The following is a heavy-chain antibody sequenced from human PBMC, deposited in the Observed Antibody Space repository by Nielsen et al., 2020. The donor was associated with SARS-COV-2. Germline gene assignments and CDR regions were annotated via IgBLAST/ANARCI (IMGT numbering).Heavy chain of an antibody. J-gene: IGHJ4*02. D-gene: IGHD3-10*01. CDR2: IIPIFGTA. Sequence: SVKVSCKASGGTFSSYAISWVRQAPGQGLKWMGGIIPIFGTANYAQKFQGRVTITADESTSTAYMELSSLRSEDTAVYYCARAMVRGVPSDFDYWGQGTLVTVSS. CDR1: GGTFSSYA. V-gene: IGHV1-69*13. CDR3: ARAMVRGVPSDFDY.